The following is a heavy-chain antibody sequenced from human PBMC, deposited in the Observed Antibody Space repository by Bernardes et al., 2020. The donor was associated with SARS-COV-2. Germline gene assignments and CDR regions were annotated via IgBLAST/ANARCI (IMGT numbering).Heavy chain of an antibody. Sequence: SVKVSCKASGGTFSSYTISWVRQAPGQGLEWMGRIIPILGIANYAQKFQGRVTITADKSTSTAYMELSSLRSEDTAVYYCARDRGHQLLYPYYFDYWGQGTLVTVSS. V-gene: IGHV1-69*04. CDR2: IIPILGIA. D-gene: IGHD2-2*02. J-gene: IGHJ4*02. CDR1: GGTFSSYT. CDR3: ARDRGHQLLYPYYFDY.